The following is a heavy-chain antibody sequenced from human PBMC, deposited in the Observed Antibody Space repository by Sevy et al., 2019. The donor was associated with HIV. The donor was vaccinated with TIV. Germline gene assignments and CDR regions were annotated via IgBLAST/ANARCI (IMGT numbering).Heavy chain of an antibody. V-gene: IGHV3-23*01. CDR2: ISGSGGST. Sequence: GGSLRLSCAASGFTFSRYAMNWLRQAPGKGLEWVSTISGSGGSTYYADSVKGRFTISRDNSKNTLYLQMNSLRAEDTAVYYCAIARGDIVLIVYGFAFDIWGQGTMVTVSS. J-gene: IGHJ3*02. CDR3: AIARGDIVLIVYGFAFDI. D-gene: IGHD2-8*01. CDR1: GFTFSRYA.